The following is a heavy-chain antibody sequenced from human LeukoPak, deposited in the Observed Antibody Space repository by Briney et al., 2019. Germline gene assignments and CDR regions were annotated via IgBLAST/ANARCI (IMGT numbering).Heavy chain of an antibody. CDR1: GGSISSHY. V-gene: IGHV4-59*08. CDR2: IYYSGYP. CDR3: ARAPASDVLVAVDACDI. D-gene: IGHD5-12*01. Sequence: KPSETLSLTCTVSGGSISSHYWTWIRQPPGKGLEWIAYIYYSGYPNYNPSLKSRVTISVDKSKRQFSLKLSSLTAAATAVYYCARAPASDVLVAVDACDIWGQGTMVTVSS. J-gene: IGHJ3*02.